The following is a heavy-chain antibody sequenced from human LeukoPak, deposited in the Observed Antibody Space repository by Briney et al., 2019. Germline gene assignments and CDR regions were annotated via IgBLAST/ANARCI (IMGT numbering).Heavy chain of an antibody. D-gene: IGHD3-3*01. CDR1: GGSISSSSYY. Sequence: PSETLSLTCTVSGGSISSSSYYWGWIRQPPGKGLEWIGYIYHSGSTYYNPSLKSRVTISVDRSKNQFSLKLSSVTAADTAVYYCARGGLLRFLRPALPYYFDYWGQGTLVTVSS. CDR2: IYHSGST. J-gene: IGHJ4*02. V-gene: IGHV4-30-2*01. CDR3: ARGGLLRFLRPALPYYFDY.